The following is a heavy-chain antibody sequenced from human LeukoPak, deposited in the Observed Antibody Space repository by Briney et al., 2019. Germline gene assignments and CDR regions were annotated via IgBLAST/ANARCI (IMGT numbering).Heavy chain of an antibody. D-gene: IGHD6-13*01. CDR2: MNPYSGDT. Sequence: SVKVSCKASGYTFTGYHIHWVRQAPGQGLKWMGRMNPYSGDTNFAQKFQGRVTMTRDTSITTAYMDLSSLTPDATAVYFCPRDQGSLTRSWYTGYWGQGTQVTVSS. CDR1: GYTFTGYH. J-gene: IGHJ4*02. V-gene: IGHV1-2*06. CDR3: PRDQGSLTRSWYTGY.